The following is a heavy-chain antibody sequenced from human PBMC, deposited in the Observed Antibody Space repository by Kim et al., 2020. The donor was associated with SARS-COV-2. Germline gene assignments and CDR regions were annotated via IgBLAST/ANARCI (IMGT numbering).Heavy chain of an antibody. D-gene: IGHD5-12*01. J-gene: IGHJ6*03. Sequence: ASVKVSCKASGYTFTDYYLHWVRQAPGHGVEWMGRINPKSGGTDYAQMFQGRVTMTRDTSISTAYMELTMMTSGDTAVYYCARIWLRSGYYYMDVWGKGTTVTVSS. V-gene: IGHV1-2*06. CDR3: ARIWLRSGYYYMDV. CDR2: INPKSGGT. CDR1: GYTFTDYY.